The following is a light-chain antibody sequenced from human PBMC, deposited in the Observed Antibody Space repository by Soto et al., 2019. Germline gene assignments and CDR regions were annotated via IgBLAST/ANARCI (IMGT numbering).Light chain of an antibody. V-gene: IGKV3-20*01. CDR3: QQYGRSIT. CDR2: GAS. CDR1: QSVTSIY. Sequence: IVLTQSPGTLSLSPGERATLSCRASQSVTSIYLAWYQQKPGQAPRLLIYGASSRATGIPDRFSGSGSGPDFTLIITRLAPQDFAVYYCQQYGRSITFGQGTRMEIK. J-gene: IGKJ5*01.